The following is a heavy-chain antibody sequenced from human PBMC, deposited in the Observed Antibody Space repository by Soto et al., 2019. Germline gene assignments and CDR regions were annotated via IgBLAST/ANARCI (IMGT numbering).Heavy chain of an antibody. CDR2: INAGYGNT. CDR1: GYTFSSYA. CDR3: ARDTGDGTFDF. Sequence: QVHLVQSGAEVRKPGASVKGSCKASGYTFSSYAMHWVRQAPGQRLEWMGWINAGYGNTKSSQKFQDRVTISRYTSASTAYMELTSLRSEDTAVYYCARDTGDGTFDFWGQGTLVTVSS. D-gene: IGHD7-27*01. J-gene: IGHJ4*02. V-gene: IGHV1-3*01.